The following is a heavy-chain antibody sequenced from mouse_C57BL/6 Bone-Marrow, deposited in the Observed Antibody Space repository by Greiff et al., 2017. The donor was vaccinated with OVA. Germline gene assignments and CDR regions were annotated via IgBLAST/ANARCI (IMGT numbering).Heavy chain of an antibody. CDR1: GFTFSDYY. D-gene: IGHD2-1*01. Sequence: EVNLVESGGGLVQPGGSLKLSCAASGFTFSDYYMYWVRQTPEKRLEWVAYISNGGGSTYYPDTVKGRFTISRDNAKNTLYLQMSRLKSEDTAMYYCARDGNYGYFDVWGTGTTVTVSS. CDR3: ARDGNYGYFDV. J-gene: IGHJ1*03. CDR2: ISNGGGST. V-gene: IGHV5-12*01.